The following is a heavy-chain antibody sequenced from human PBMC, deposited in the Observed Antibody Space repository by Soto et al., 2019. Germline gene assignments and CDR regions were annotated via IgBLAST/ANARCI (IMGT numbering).Heavy chain of an antibody. CDR1: GGSVTNSSYY. CDR3: VSQRTTVPTQAYFDY. J-gene: IGHJ4*02. Sequence: QSLTCTVSGGSVTNSSYYWGWIRQSPGKGLEWIGSVYYRGRSYSKSSVKSRVTISVDTSKNRFSLSLNSVTASDTAVYFCVSQRTTVPTQAYFDYWGPGALVTVS. V-gene: IGHV4-39*01. D-gene: IGHD4-17*01. CDR2: VYYRGRS.